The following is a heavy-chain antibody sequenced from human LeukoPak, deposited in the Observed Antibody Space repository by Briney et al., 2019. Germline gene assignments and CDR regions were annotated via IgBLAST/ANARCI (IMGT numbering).Heavy chain of an antibody. V-gene: IGHV7-4-1*02. CDR2: INTNTGNP. CDR3: ASRYCSGGSCYSLESYYYYYYGMDV. J-gene: IGHJ6*02. CDR1: VYTFTSYA. D-gene: IGHD2-15*01. Sequence: ASVKVSCKASVYTFTSYAMNWVRQAPGQGLEWMGWINTNTGNPTYAQGFTGRFVFSLDTSVSTAYLQISSLKAEDTAVYYCASRYCSGGSCYSLESYYYYYYGMDVWGQGTTVTVSS.